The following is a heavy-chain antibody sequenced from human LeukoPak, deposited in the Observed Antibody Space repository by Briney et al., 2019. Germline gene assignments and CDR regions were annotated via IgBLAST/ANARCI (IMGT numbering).Heavy chain of an antibody. CDR2: ISWNSGSI. V-gene: IGHV3-9*01. D-gene: IGHD2-2*01. CDR3: AKDLTVVPAAMGSDGMDV. CDR1: GFTFDDYA. Sequence: GGSLRLSCAASGFTFDDYAMHWVRQAPGKGLEWVSGISWNSGSIGYADSVKGRFTISRDNAKNSLYLQMNSLSAEDTALYYCAKDLTVVPAAMGSDGMDVWGQGTTVTVSS. J-gene: IGHJ6*02.